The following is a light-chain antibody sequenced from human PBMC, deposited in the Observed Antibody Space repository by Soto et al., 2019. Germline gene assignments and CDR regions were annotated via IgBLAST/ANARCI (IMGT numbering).Light chain of an antibody. Sequence: DSQRTPFASTLSSSTGDRVTITCRAGQSIRTWLAWYQQMPVKAPELLISDASSLAPGVPSRFSGSGSGTDFTLTFSSLEPDDFAVYYCLQSGISGTFCQGAKVDI. J-gene: IGKJ1*01. V-gene: IGKV1-5*01. CDR2: DAS. CDR3: LQSGISGT. CDR1: QSIRTW.